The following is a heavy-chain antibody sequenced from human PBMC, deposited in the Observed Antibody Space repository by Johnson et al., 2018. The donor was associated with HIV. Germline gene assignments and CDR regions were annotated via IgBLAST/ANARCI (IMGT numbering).Heavy chain of an antibody. V-gene: IGHV3-30*03. CDR3: ARELRIAARGLAFDI. Sequence: QVQLVESGGGVVQPGRSLRLSCAASGFTFSSYGMHWVRQAPGKGLEWVAVISYDGSEKYYVDSVKGRFTISRDNAKKSLYLQMNSLRAEDTAVYYCARELRIAARGLAFDIWGRGTMVTVSS. D-gene: IGHD6-6*01. CDR1: GFTFSSYG. CDR2: ISYDGSEK. J-gene: IGHJ3*02.